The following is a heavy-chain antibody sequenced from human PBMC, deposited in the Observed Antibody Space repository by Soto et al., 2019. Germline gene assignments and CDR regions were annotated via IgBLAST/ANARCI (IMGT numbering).Heavy chain of an antibody. V-gene: IGHV3-73*02. D-gene: IGHD2-2*01. CDR1: GFTFSGSA. J-gene: IGHJ3*02. CDR2: IRDKTNSYAT. Sequence: EVQLVESGGGLVQPEGSLKLSCAASGFTFSGSAVHWVRQASGKGLEWIGRIRDKTNSYATAYAASVKGRFTISRDDSENTAYLQMNSLKTEDTALYYCARPYCSSTSCYALEIWGQGTMVTVSS. CDR3: ARPYCSSTSCYALEI.